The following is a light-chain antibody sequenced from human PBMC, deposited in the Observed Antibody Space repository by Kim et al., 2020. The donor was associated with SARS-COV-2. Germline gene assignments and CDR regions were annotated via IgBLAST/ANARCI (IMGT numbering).Light chain of an antibody. CDR2: AAS. Sequence: ASTGDRVTITCRASQGISSYLAWYQQKPGKAPKLLIYAASTLQSGVPSRFSGSGSGTDFTLTSSCLQSEDFATYYCQQYYSYPVTFGQGTTVEIK. J-gene: IGKJ1*01. CDR1: QGISSY. V-gene: IGKV1-8*01. CDR3: QQYYSYPVT.